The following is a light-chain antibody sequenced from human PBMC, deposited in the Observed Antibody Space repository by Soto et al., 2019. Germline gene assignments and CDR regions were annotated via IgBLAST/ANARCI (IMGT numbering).Light chain of an antibody. CDR2: AAA. J-gene: IGKJ5*01. CDR3: QQSYSTPIT. CDR1: QSISSS. V-gene: IGKV1-39*01. Sequence: DIQMIQSPSSLSASVGDRVTITCRASQSISSSLKWYQQKPGNAPKLLISAAASLQRWVPSRFSGSGSGTDFTLTISSLQPEDFATYYCQQSYSTPITFGQGTRLETK.